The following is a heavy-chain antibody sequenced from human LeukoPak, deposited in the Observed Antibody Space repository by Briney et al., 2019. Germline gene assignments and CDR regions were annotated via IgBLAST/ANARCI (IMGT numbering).Heavy chain of an antibody. J-gene: IGHJ4*02. CDR1: GFTFNYYW. D-gene: IGHD4-11*01. Sequence: GGSLRLSCAASGFTFNYYWMSWVRQAPGKGLEWVAHINEDGGEKYYVDSVKGRFTISRDNSKSTLYIQMNSLRAEDTALYYCARVASNYDFDYWGQGTLVTVSS. CDR3: ARVASNYDFDY. CDR2: INEDGGEK. V-gene: IGHV3-7*03.